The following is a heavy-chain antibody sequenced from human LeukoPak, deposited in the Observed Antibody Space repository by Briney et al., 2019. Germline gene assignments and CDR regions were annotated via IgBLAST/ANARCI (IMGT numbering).Heavy chain of an antibody. J-gene: IGHJ3*02. CDR3: ARFSARLASGSPEAFDI. Sequence: GGSLRLSCAASGFTFSSYSMNWVRQAPGKGLEWVSSISSSSTSSTYIHYADSVKGRFTISRDNAKNSLYLQMNSLRAEDTAVFYCARFSARLASGSPEAFDIWGQGTMVTVSS. CDR1: GFTFSSYS. CDR2: ISSSSTSSTYI. V-gene: IGHV3-21*01. D-gene: IGHD6-13*01.